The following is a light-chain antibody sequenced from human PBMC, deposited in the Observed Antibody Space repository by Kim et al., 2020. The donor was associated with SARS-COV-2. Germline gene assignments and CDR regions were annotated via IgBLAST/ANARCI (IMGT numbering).Light chain of an antibody. CDR1: GGAVYITNF. J-gene: IGLJ1*01. Sequence: TVCVIRPGGAVYITNFVYWFQQHPVTAPKHMLYVVSDRPSGVSHRFSGSKSGDVASLTISGLQAEVEADYYCGSYISTSTPGYVFGTGTKVTVL. V-gene: IGLV2-14*03. CDR3: GSYISTSTPGYV. CDR2: VVS.